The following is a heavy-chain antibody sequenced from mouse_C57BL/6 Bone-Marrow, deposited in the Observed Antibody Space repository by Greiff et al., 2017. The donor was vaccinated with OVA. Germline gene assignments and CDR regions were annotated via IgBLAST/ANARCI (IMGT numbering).Heavy chain of an antibody. CDR3: ARTFPRYYYGSRYYFDY. Sequence: QVHVKQSGAELARPGASVKLSCKASGYTFTSYGISWVKQRTGQGLEWIGEIYPRSGNTYYNEKFKGKATLTADKSSSTAYMELRSLTSEDSAVYFCARTFPRYYYGSRYYFDYWGQGTTLTVSS. V-gene: IGHV1-81*01. D-gene: IGHD1-1*01. CDR1: GYTFTSYG. J-gene: IGHJ2*01. CDR2: IYPRSGNT.